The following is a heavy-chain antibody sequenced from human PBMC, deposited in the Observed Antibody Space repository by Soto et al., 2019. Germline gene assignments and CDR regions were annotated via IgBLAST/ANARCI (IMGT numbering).Heavy chain of an antibody. CDR2: INPNSGGT. CDR3: ARGAGTSWFDY. V-gene: IGHV1-2*02. CDR1: GYTFTGYY. J-gene: IGHJ4*02. D-gene: IGHD1-1*01. Sequence: ASVKVSCKPSGYTFTGYYIHWVGQAPGQGLEWMGWINPNSGGTNCAQKFQGRVTMTRDTSLGTAYMELNSLTSDDTAVYFCARGAGTSWFDYWGQGTLVTVSS.